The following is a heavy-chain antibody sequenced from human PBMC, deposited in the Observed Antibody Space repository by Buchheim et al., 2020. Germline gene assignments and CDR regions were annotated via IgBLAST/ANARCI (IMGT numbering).Heavy chain of an antibody. J-gene: IGHJ2*01. Sequence: QVQLQQWGARLLRPSDTLSLTCAVYGGSFSGYYWSWIRQPPGKGLEWIGEINHSGSTNYNPSLKSRVTISVDTSKNQFSLKLSSVTAADTAVYYCARGPRYYDSSGYYQPTTSLYWYFDLWGRGTL. CDR3: ARGPRYYDSSGYYQPTTSLYWYFDL. CDR2: INHSGST. V-gene: IGHV4-34*01. CDR1: GGSFSGYY. D-gene: IGHD3-22*01.